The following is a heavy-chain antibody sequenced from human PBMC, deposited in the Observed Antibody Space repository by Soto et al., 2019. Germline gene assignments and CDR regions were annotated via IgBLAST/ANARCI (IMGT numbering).Heavy chain of an antibody. CDR3: ARHHES. CDR2: IYYSGST. CDR1: GGFISSYY. V-gene: IGHV4-59*08. J-gene: IGHJ5*02. Sequence: QVQLQESGPGLVKPSETLSLTCTVSGGFISSYYWSWIRQPPGKGLEWIGYIYYSGSTNYNPSLKSRVTISVDTSKNQFSLKLSSVTAADTAVYYCARHHESWGQGTLVTVSP.